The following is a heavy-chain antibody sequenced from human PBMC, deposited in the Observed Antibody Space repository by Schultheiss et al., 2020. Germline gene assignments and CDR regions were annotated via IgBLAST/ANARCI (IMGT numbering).Heavy chain of an antibody. Sequence: SETLSLTCTVSGGSISSYYWSWIRQPAGKGLEWIGRIYTSGSTYYNPSLKSRVTMSVDTSKNRFSLWLSSVTAADTAVYYCARDRYSSSYGGYYYGMDVWGQGTTVTISS. CDR3: ARDRYSSSYGGYYYGMDV. J-gene: IGHJ6*02. CDR2: IYTSGST. CDR1: GGSISSYY. D-gene: IGHD6-6*01. V-gene: IGHV4-4*07.